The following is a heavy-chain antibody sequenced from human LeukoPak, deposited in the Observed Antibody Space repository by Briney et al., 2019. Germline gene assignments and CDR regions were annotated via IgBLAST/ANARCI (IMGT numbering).Heavy chain of an antibody. J-gene: IGHJ5*02. D-gene: IGHD2-2*01. V-gene: IGHV1-46*01. CDR2: INPSGGST. CDR1: GYTFTSYY. Sequence: ASVKVSCKASGYTFTSYYMHWVRQAPGQGLEWMGIINPSGGSTSYAQKFQGRVTMTRDMSTSTVYMELSRLRSQDTAVYYGARENRMLSTSLTNWFDRWGQGTLVTVSS. CDR3: ARENRMLSTSLTNWFDR.